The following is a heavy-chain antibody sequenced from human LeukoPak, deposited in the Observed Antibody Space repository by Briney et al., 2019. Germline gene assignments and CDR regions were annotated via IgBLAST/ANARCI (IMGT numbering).Heavy chain of an antibody. CDR1: GGSIISYY. CDR3: ARDEWGLPWFDP. D-gene: IGHD1-26*01. Sequence: SETLSLNCTVSGGSIISYYWSWIRQPPGKGLEWIGYIYYSGSTNYNPSLKSRVTISVDTSKNQFSLKLSTVTAADTAVYYCARDEWGLPWFDPWGQGTLVTVSS. CDR2: IYYSGST. V-gene: IGHV4-59*01. J-gene: IGHJ5*02.